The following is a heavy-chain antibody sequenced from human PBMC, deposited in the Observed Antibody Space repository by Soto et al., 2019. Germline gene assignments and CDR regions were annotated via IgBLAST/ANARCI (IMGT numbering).Heavy chain of an antibody. V-gene: IGHV3-23*01. Sequence: EVQLLESGGGLVQPGGSLRLSCAASGFTFSSYAMNWVRQAPGKGLEWVSAISGSGGSTYYADSVKGRFTISRDNSKNTLYLQMNSLRAEDTAVYYCVKPTGGYDAFDIWGQGTMVTVSS. D-gene: IGHD7-27*01. J-gene: IGHJ3*02. CDR3: VKPTGGYDAFDI. CDR1: GFTFSSYA. CDR2: ISGSGGST.